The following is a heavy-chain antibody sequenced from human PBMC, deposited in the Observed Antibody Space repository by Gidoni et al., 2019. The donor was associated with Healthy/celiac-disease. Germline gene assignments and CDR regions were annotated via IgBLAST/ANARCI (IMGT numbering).Heavy chain of an antibody. Sequence: EVQLVESGGGLVQPGGSLRLSCAASGFTFSSYWMSWVRQAPGKGLEWVANIKQDGSEKYYVDSVKGRFTISRDNAKNSLYLQMNSLRAEDTAVYYCARGAPLDALAKYYYYYGMDVWGQGTTVTVSS. J-gene: IGHJ6*02. V-gene: IGHV3-7*01. D-gene: IGHD1-26*01. CDR1: GFTFSSYW. CDR2: IKQDGSEK. CDR3: ARGAPLDALAKYYYYYGMDV.